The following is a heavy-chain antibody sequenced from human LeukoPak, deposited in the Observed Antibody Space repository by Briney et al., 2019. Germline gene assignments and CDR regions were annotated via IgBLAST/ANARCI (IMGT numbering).Heavy chain of an antibody. CDR1: GLTFSSYS. V-gene: IGHV3-21*06. CDR3: ARGMTGKGYFDY. J-gene: IGHJ4*02. CDR2: ISSSSSYI. Sequence: PGGSLRLSCAASGLTFSSYSMNWVRQAPGKGLEWVSSISSSSSYIYYADSVKGRFTISRDNSKNTLFLQMECLRPEDTAVYYCARGMTGKGYFDYWGQGTLVTVSS.